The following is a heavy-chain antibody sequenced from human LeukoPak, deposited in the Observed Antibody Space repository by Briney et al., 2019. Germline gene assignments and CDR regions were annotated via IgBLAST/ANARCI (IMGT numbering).Heavy chain of an antibody. CDR1: GHSISSGYY. Sequence: PSETLSLTCTVSGHSISSGYYWGWIRQPPGKGLEWIGSIYHSGSTYYNPSLKSRVTISVDTSKNQFSLKLTSVTAADTAVYYCARDYAVAWGRNYYYYMDVWGKGTTVTVSS. CDR2: IYHSGST. CDR3: ARDYAVAWGRNYYYYMDV. J-gene: IGHJ6*03. D-gene: IGHD6-19*01. V-gene: IGHV4-38-2*02.